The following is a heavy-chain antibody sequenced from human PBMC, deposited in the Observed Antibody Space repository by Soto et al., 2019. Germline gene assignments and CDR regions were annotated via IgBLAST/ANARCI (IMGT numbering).Heavy chain of an antibody. CDR2: IHNTGTS. V-gene: IGHV4-59*01. D-gene: IGHD5-12*01. CDR3: ARGPQWLRSDNWFDP. J-gene: IGHJ5*02. Sequence: QVQLQESGPGSVKPSETLSLTCTVSGGSISSYYWSWLRQPPGKGLQWIGNIHNTGTSTYNPSLKSRVANSLDTSNTQFSLRLTSMTTADTAVYYCARGPQWLRSDNWFDPWGQGTLVTVAS. CDR1: GGSISSYY.